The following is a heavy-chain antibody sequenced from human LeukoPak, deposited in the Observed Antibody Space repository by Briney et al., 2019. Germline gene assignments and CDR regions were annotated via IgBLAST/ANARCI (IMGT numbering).Heavy chain of an antibody. CDR1: GFTFSSYA. CDR2: ISGSGGST. D-gene: IGHD3-22*01. Sequence: GGSLRLSCGASGFTFSSYAMSWVRQAPGKGLEWVSAISGSGGSTYYADSVKGRFTISRDNSKNTLYLQMNSLRAEDTAVYYCANELDYDSSGYYPFHYWGQGTLVTVSS. J-gene: IGHJ4*02. V-gene: IGHV3-23*01. CDR3: ANELDYDSSGYYPFHY.